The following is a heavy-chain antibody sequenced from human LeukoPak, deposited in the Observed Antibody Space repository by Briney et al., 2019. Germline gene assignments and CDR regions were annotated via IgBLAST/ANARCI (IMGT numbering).Heavy chain of an antibody. CDR1: GGSISSYY. Sequence: SETLSLTCTVSGGSISSYYWSWIRQPPGKGLEWIGYIYSSGSTKYNPSLKSRVTISVDTSKNQFSLKLSSLTAADTAVYYCSTWVPGPSMPTWGQGTLVTVSS. D-gene: IGHD2/OR15-2a*01. CDR3: STWVPGPSMPT. V-gene: IGHV4-59*01. J-gene: IGHJ5*02. CDR2: IYSSGST.